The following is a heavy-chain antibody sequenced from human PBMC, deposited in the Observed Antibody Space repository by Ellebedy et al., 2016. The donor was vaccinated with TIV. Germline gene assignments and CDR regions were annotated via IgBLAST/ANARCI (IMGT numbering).Heavy chain of an antibody. CDR1: GFTFSNAW. D-gene: IGHD2-2*01. Sequence: GESLKISCAASGFTFSNAWMSWVRQAPGKGLEWVGRIKSKTDGGTTDYAAPVKGIFTISRDDSKNTLYLQMNSLKTEDTAVYYCTRSDIVVVPAAIRYYYGMDVWGQGTTVTVSS. V-gene: IGHV3-15*01. J-gene: IGHJ6*02. CDR2: IKSKTDGGTT. CDR3: TRSDIVVVPAAIRYYYGMDV.